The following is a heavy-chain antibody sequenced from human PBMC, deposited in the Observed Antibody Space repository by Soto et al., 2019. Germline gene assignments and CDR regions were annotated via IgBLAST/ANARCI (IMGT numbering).Heavy chain of an antibody. CDR1: GVSIRNYY. Sequence: SETLSLTCTVSGVSIRNYYWNWIRQPPGKGLEWIGYIYNSGSTKYNPSLKSRVTTSVDTSKNQFSLQLNSVTATDTAVYYCVRGFYDSAGYSAPFDSWGQGTLVTVSS. J-gene: IGHJ4*02. D-gene: IGHD3-22*01. CDR2: IYNSGST. CDR3: VRGFYDSAGYSAPFDS. V-gene: IGHV4-59*01.